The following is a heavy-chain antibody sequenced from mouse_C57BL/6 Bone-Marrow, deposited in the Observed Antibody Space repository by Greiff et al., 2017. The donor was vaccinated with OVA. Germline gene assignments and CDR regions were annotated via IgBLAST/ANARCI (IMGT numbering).Heavy chain of an antibody. J-gene: IGHJ4*01. CDR1: GYTFTSYW. CDR3: ARSLYDYDDWGAMRY. CDR2: IDPSDSYT. Sequence: QVHVKQPGAELVRPGTSVKLSCKASGYTFTSYWMHWVKQRPGQGLEWIGVIDPSDSYTNYNQKFKGKATLTVDTSSSTAYMQLSSLTSEDSAVYYCARSLYDYDDWGAMRYWGQGTSVTVSS. V-gene: IGHV1-59*01. D-gene: IGHD2-4*01.